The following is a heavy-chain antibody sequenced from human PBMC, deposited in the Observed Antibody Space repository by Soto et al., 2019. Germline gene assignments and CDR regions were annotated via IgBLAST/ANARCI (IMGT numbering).Heavy chain of an antibody. V-gene: IGHV3-23*01. Sequence: EVQLLESGGGLVQPGGSLRLSCAASGFTFSSYAMSWVRQAPGKGLEWVSAISGSGGSTYYADSVKGRFTISRDSSKNTLYLQMNRLRAEDTAVYYCAKASEYCSSNSCYECFDYWGQGNLVNVSS. CDR1: GFTFSSYA. D-gene: IGHD2-2*01. J-gene: IGHJ4*01. CDR2: ISGSGGST. CDR3: AKASEYCSSNSCYECFDY.